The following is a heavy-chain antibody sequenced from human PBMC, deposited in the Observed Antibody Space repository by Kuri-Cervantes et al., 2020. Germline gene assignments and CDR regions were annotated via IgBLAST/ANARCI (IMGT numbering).Heavy chain of an antibody. Sequence: GGSLRLSCAASGFTFSDYYMSWIRQAPGKGLEWVSYISSSGSTIYYADSVKGRFTISRDNAKNSLYLQMNSLRAEDTAVYYCARVRWEPPYYYGMDVWGQGTTVTVSS. D-gene: IGHD1-26*01. CDR1: GFTFSDYY. V-gene: IGHV3-11*01. J-gene: IGHJ6*02. CDR2: ISSSGSTI. CDR3: ARVRWEPPYYYGMDV.